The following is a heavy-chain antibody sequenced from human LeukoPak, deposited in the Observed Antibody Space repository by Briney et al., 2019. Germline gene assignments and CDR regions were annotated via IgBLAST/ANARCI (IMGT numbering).Heavy chain of an antibody. D-gene: IGHD3-22*01. Sequence: GRSRRPSGAAPGFTFSRYSMNWVRQAPGKGLDWVSSISSSSTYIYYADSVKGRFTISRDNAENSLYLQMNSLRAEDTAVYYCARDYDSSGQNDYWGQGTLVTVSS. CDR1: GFTFSRYS. J-gene: IGHJ4*02. CDR2: ISSSSTYI. CDR3: ARDYDSSGQNDY. V-gene: IGHV3-21*01.